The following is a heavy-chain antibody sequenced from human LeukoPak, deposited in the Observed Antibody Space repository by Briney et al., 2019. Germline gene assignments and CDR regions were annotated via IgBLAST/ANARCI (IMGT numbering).Heavy chain of an antibody. CDR3: IRGRYGSGSFDY. CDR2: IGSKRNNYAT. D-gene: IGHD3-10*01. CDR1: GFIFSDST. Sequence: GGSLRLSCAPSGFIFSDSTLHWVRQASGKGPEWVGRIGSKRNNYATKYADSVRGRFTISRDDSKNTAYLQMNSLKIEDTAMYYCIRGRYGSGSFDYWGQGTLVTVSS. J-gene: IGHJ4*02. V-gene: IGHV3-73*01.